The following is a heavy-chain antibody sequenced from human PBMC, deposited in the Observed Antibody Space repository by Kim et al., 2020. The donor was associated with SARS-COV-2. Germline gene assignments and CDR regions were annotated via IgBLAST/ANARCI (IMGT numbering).Heavy chain of an antibody. CDR2: INNSGST. Sequence: SETLSLTCAVYGGSFSGYYWSWIRQPPGKGLEWIGEINNSGSTNYNPSLKSRVTISVDTSKNQFSLKLSSVTAADTAVYYCARGGGHSYGQGFDYLGQG. CDR3: ARGGGHSYGQGFDY. D-gene: IGHD5-18*01. CDR1: GGSFSGYY. V-gene: IGHV4-34*01. J-gene: IGHJ4*02.